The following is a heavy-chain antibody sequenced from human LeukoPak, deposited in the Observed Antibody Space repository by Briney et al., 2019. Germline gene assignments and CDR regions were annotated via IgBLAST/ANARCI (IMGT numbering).Heavy chain of an antibody. V-gene: IGHV1-8*03. J-gene: IGHJ4*02. CDR1: GYTFTSYD. CDR2: MNPNSGNT. D-gene: IGHD6-13*01. CDR3: ARAADSSPAPRY. Sequence: ASVKVSCKASGYTFTSYDINWVRQATGQGLEWMGWMNPNSGNTGYAQKFQGRVTITRNTSISTAYMELSSLRSEDTAVYYCARAADSSPAPRYWGQGTLVTVSS.